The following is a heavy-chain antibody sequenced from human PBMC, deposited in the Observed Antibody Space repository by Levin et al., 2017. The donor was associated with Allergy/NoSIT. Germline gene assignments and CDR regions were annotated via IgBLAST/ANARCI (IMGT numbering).Heavy chain of an antibody. D-gene: IGHD6-19*01. CDR3: ARDRGGFVYSRGWYDY. V-gene: IGHV4-59*01. Sequence: SETLSLTCTVSGGSISSYYWSWIRQPPGKGLEWIGSIFYTGSTNYNPSLKSRVTMSVDTSKNQFSLKLSSVTAADTAVYYCARDRGGFVYSRGWYDYWGQGTLVTVSS. J-gene: IGHJ4*02. CDR1: GGSISSYY. CDR2: IFYTGST.